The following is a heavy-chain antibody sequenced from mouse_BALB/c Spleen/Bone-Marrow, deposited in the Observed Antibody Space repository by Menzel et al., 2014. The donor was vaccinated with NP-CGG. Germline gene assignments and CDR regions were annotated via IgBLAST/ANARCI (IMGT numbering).Heavy chain of an antibody. CDR2: VNLSNGGT. J-gene: IGHJ3*01. D-gene: IGHD2-13*01. CDR1: GYTFTRYY. Sequence: QVQLKEFGAELEKSGASVKLSCKASGYTFTRYYMHWVKQRPGQGLERIGEVNLSNGGTNFNEKFKSKATLTVDKSSITAYMQLSSLTYEDSAVYYCTRDGDSPFAYWGQGTLVPFSA. CDR3: TRDGDSPFAY. V-gene: IGHV1S81*02.